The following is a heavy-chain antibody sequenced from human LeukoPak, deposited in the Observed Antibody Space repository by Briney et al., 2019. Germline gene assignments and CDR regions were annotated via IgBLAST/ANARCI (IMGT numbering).Heavy chain of an antibody. J-gene: IGHJ4*02. D-gene: IGHD2-8*01. CDR3: ARGRLVYALTD. CDR2: VNSDGSSA. CDR1: GFTFSSYW. V-gene: IGHV3-74*01. Sequence: GGSLRLSCAASGFTFSSYWMHWVRQAPGKGLVWVSRVNSDGSSASYADSVKGRFTISRDNAKNTLSLQMNSLRAEDTAVYYCARGRLVYALTDWGQGTLVTVSS.